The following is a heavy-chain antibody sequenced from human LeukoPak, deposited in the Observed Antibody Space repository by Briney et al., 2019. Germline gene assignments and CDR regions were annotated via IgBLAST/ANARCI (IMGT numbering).Heavy chain of an antibody. CDR1: GGSISSSSYY. J-gene: IGHJ4*02. D-gene: IGHD3-22*01. Sequence: TLSLTFTVSGGSISSSSYYWGWIRQPPGKGLEWIGSIYYSGSTYYNPSLKSRVTISVDTSKNQFSLKLSSVTAADTAVYYCASTYYYDSSGYNFDYWGQGTLVTVSS. CDR2: IYYSGST. V-gene: IGHV4-39*07. CDR3: ASTYYYDSSGYNFDY.